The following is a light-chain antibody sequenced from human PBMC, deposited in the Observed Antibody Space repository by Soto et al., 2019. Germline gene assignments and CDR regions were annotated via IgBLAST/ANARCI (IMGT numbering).Light chain of an antibody. J-gene: IGKJ2*01. CDR3: QQYHSWPHP. Sequence: ETVLTQSPATLSVSPGERATFSCKASQSVTTNLAWYQQKPGQVPRLLIYGAFTRATGIPARFSGSGSGTEFTLSISSLQSEDFAIYHCQQYHSWPHPFGQGTKLEIK. CDR1: QSVTTN. CDR2: GAF. V-gene: IGKV3-15*01.